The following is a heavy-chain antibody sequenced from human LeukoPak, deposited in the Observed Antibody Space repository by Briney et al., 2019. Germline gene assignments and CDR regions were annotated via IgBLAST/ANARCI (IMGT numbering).Heavy chain of an antibody. CDR3: ARERNGWEGLVSNWFDP. CDR1: GGTFSSYA. J-gene: IGHJ5*02. V-gene: IGHV1-69*04. Sequence: GASVKVSCKASGGTFSSYAISWVRQAPGQGPEWMGRIIPILGIANYAQKFQGRVTITADKSTSTAYMELSSLRSEDTAVYYCARERNGWEGLVSNWFDPWGQGTLVTVSS. D-gene: IGHD6-19*01. CDR2: IIPILGIA.